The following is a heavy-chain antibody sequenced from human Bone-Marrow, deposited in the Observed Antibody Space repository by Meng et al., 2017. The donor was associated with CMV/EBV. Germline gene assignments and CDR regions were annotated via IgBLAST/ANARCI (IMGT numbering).Heavy chain of an antibody. CDR3: AREKVNYGMDV. J-gene: IGHJ6*02. D-gene: IGHD4-11*01. CDR1: GDSISSYY. CDR2: IYYSGST. V-gene: IGHV4-59*01. Sequence: ESLKISCTVSGDSISSYYWSWIRQPPGKGLEWIGYIYYSGSTNYNPSLKSRVTISVDTSKNQFSLKLSSVTAADTAVYYCAREKVNYGMDVWGQGTTVTVSS.